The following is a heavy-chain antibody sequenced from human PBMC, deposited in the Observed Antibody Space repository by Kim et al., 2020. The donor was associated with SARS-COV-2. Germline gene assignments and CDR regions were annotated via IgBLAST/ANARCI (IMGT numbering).Heavy chain of an antibody. D-gene: IGHD6-13*01. CDR3: ARDSYSSSWCLD. V-gene: IGHV3-48*01. Sequence: GGSLRLSCAASGFTFSSYSMNWVRQAPGKGLEWVSYISSSSSLIYYADSVKGRFTISRDNAKNSLYLQMNSLRAEDTAVYYCARDSYSSSWCLDWGQGTL. CDR2: ISSSSSLI. CDR1: GFTFSSYS. J-gene: IGHJ1*01.